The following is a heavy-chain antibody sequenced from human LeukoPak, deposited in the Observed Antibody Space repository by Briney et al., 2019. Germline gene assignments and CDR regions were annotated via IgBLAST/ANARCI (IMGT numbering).Heavy chain of an antibody. V-gene: IGHV1-18*01. Sequence: ASVKVSCKASGYTFTSYGISWVRQAPGQGLEWMGWISAFNGNTNYAQKLQGRVTMTTDTSTSTAYMELRSLRSDDTAVYYCARAGFTVTTLYPDYWGQGTLVTVSS. D-gene: IGHD4-17*01. CDR2: ISAFNGNT. CDR3: ARAGFTVTTLYPDY. CDR1: GYTFTSYG. J-gene: IGHJ4*02.